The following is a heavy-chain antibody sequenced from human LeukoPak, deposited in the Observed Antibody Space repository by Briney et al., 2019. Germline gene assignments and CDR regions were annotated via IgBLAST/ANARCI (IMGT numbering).Heavy chain of an antibody. CDR2: INPNSGGT. CDR3: ARPPYGGYGEDFDY. J-gene: IGHJ4*02. CDR1: GYTFTGYY. D-gene: IGHD5-12*01. V-gene: IGHV1-2*02. Sequence: ASVKVSCTASGYTFTGYYMHWVRQAPGQGLEWMGWINPNSGGTNYAQKFQGRVTMTRDTSISTAYMELSRLRSDDTAVYYCARPPYGGYGEDFDYWGQGTLVTVSS.